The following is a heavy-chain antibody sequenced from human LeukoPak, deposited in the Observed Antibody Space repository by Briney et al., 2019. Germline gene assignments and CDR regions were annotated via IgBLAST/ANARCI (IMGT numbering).Heavy chain of an antibody. CDR1: GGSISSYY. V-gene: IGHV4-59*01. Sequence: SQTLSLTCTVSGGSISSYYWSWIRQPPGKGLEWIGYIYYSGSTNYNPSLKSRVTISVDTSKNQFSLKLSSVTAADTAVYYCARGHDYGDYAGLWGRGTLVTVSS. CDR2: IYYSGST. J-gene: IGHJ2*01. D-gene: IGHD4-17*01. CDR3: ARGHDYGDYAGL.